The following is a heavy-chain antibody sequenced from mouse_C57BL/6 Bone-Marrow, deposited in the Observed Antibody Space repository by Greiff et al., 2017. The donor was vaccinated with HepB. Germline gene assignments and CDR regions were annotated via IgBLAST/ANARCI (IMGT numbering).Heavy chain of an antibody. CDR1: GYTFTSYW. V-gene: IGHV1-55*01. CDR3: ARCGYPPCGYFDV. CDR2: IYPGSGST. J-gene: IGHJ1*03. Sequence: VQLQQPGAELVKPGASVKMSCKASGYTFTSYWITWVKQRPGQGLEWIGDIYPGSGSTNYNEKFKSKATLTVDTSSSTAYMQLSSLTSEDSAVYYCARCGYPPCGYFDVWGTGTTVTVSS. D-gene: IGHD2-2*01.